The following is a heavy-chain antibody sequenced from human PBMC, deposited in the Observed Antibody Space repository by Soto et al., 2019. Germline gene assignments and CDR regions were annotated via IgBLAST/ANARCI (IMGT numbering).Heavy chain of an antibody. Sequence: QVQLVESGGGVVQPGRSLRLSCAASGFTFSSYGMHWVRQAPGKGLEWVAVISYDGSNKYYADSVKGRFTISRDNSKNTLYLQMNSLRAEDTAVYYCANRLGWGSAGGEEFDYWGQGTLVTVSS. D-gene: IGHD7-27*01. CDR1: GFTFSSYG. V-gene: IGHV3-30*18. J-gene: IGHJ4*02. CDR2: ISYDGSNK. CDR3: ANRLGWGSAGGEEFDY.